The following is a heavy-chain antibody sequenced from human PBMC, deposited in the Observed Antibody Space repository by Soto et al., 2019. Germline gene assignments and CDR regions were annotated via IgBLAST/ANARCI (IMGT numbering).Heavy chain of an antibody. CDR1: GFTFSTYA. D-gene: IGHD3-22*01. J-gene: IGHJ4*02. CDR3: VRDRRNYDSSAPYAH. V-gene: IGHV3-30-3*01. Sequence: TGGSLRLSCAASGFTFSTYAMHWVRQSPGKGLDWMAVISKDGSNIYYADSVKGRFTISRDNSKNTLYLQMNSLRAEDTAVYYCVRDRRNYDSSAPYAHWGQGTLVTVSS. CDR2: ISKDGSNI.